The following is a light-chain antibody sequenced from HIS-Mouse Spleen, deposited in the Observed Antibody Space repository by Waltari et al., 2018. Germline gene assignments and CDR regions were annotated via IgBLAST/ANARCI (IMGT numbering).Light chain of an antibody. CDR3: CSYAGSYPVV. J-gene: IGLJ2*01. CDR1: SSYVGGYNY. V-gene: IGLV2-11*01. Sequence: QSALTQPRSVSGSPGQSVTISCTGTSSYVGGYNYFSWYQQHPGKAPKLMIYDVSKRPSGVPDRFSGSKSGNTASLTISGLQAEDEADYYCCSYAGSYPVVFGGGTKLTVL. CDR2: DVS.